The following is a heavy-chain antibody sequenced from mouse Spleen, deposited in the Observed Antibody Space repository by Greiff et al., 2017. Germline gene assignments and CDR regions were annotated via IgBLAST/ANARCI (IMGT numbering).Heavy chain of an antibody. CDR2: ISGGGSYT. D-gene: IGHD1-1*01. CDR3: ARGEVYYGSSLAMDY. J-gene: IGHJ4*01. CDR1: GFTFSSYG. V-gene: IGHV5-9-2*01. Sequence: EVKLMESGGGLVKPGGSLKLSCAASGFTFSSYGMSWVRQTPEKRLEWVATISGGGSYTYYPDSVKGRFTISRDNAKNNLYLQMSSLRSEDTALYYCARGEVYYGSSLAMDYWGQGTSVTVSS.